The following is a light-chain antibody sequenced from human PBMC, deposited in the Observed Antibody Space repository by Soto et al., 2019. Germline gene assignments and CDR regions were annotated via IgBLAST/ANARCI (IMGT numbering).Light chain of an antibody. CDR2: DAS. Sequence: EIVLTHSPATLSLSPGERATLSCSASQSVSSYLAWYQHKPGQAPRLLIYDASNRATGIPARFSGSGSGTDFTLTISSLEPEDFAVYYCQQRSNWPTFGQGTRLEIK. CDR3: QQRSNWPT. V-gene: IGKV3-11*01. J-gene: IGKJ5*01. CDR1: QSVSSY.